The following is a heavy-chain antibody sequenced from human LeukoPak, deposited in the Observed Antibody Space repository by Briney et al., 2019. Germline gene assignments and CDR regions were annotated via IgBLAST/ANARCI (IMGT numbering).Heavy chain of an antibody. J-gene: IGHJ5*02. CDR3: ARRVDSTRWFDP. Sequence: GGSLRLSCVASGFTFSNYFMHWVRLAPGKGLVWVSRISGDGTTTLYADSVKGRFTISRDNAKNTVYLQMNSLRDEDTAVYYCARRVDSTRWFDPWGQGTLVAVSS. D-gene: IGHD2-15*01. CDR2: ISGDGTTT. CDR1: GFTFSNYF. V-gene: IGHV3-74*03.